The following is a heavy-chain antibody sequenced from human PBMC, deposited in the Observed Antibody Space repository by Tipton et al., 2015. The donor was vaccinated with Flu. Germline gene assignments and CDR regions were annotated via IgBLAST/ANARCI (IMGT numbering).Heavy chain of an antibody. D-gene: IGHD2-2*02. CDR3: ARDPHCSSTSCYNLIGRPDS. Sequence: SLRLSCAASGFTFSSYGMHWVRQAPGKGLEWVAVIWYDGSNKYYADSVKGRFTISRDNSKNTLYLQMNSLRAEDTAVYYCARDPHCSSTSCYNLIGRPDSWGQGTLVPVSS. CDR2: IWYDGSNK. J-gene: IGHJ4*02. V-gene: IGHV3-33*01. CDR1: GFTFSSYG.